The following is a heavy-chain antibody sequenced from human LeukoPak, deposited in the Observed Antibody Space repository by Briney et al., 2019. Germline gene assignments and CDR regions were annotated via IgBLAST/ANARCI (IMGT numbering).Heavy chain of an antibody. Sequence: PSETLSLTCTVSGGSINSYYWSWIRQPPGKGLEWIGEINHSGSTNYNPSLKSRVTISVDTSKNQFSLKLSSVTAADTAVYYCARRLRDSYAFDYWGQGTLVTVSS. D-gene: IGHD5-18*01. CDR1: GGSINSYY. J-gene: IGHJ4*02. CDR3: ARRLRDSYAFDY. CDR2: INHSGST. V-gene: IGHV4-34*01.